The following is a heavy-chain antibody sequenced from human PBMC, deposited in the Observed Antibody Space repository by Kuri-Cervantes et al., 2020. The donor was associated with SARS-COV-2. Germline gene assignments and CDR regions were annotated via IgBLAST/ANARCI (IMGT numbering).Heavy chain of an antibody. D-gene: IGHD4-23*01. Sequence: SETLSLTCTVSGGSISSSSYYWGWIRQPPGKGLEWIGSTYYSVSTYYNPSLKSRVTISVDTSKNQFSLKLSSVTAADTAVYYCARGRPEVVTPPYYYYYMDVWGKGTTVTVSS. J-gene: IGHJ6*03. CDR3: ARGRPEVVTPPYYYYYMDV. CDR2: TYYSVST. CDR1: GGSISSSSYY. V-gene: IGHV4-39*01.